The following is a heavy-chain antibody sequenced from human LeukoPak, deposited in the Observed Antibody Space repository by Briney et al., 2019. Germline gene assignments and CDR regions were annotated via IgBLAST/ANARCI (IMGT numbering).Heavy chain of an antibody. Sequence: GASVKVSCKASGYTFTGYYMHWVRQAPGQGLEWMGWINPNSGGTNYAQKFQGRVTMTRDTSISTAYMELSRLRSDDTAVYYCARVDLASGGYSYYFDYWGQGTLVTVSS. V-gene: IGHV1-2*02. CDR1: GYTFTGYY. CDR2: INPNSGGT. CDR3: ARVDLASGGYSYYFDY. D-gene: IGHD1-26*01. J-gene: IGHJ4*02.